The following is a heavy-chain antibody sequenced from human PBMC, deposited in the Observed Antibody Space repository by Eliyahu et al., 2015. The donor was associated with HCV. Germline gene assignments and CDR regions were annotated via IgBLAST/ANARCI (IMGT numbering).Heavy chain of an antibody. V-gene: IGHV4-39*01. J-gene: IGHJ4*02. D-gene: IGHD6-19*01. Sequence: QLQLQESGPGLVKPSETLSLTCSVSDGSISSSSYYWGWIRQPPGKGLEWIGSIYYSGSSHYSPCPKSRVTISVDTSKNQFSLKLNSVTAADTSVYYCARSSYSTGWLYYDSWGQGTLVTVSS. CDR3: ARSSYSTGWLYYDS. CDR2: IYYSGSS. CDR1: DGSISSSSYY.